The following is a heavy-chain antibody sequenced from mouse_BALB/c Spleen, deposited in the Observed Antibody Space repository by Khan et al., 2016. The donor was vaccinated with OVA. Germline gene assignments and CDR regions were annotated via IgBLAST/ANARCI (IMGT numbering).Heavy chain of an antibody. D-gene: IGHD2-1*01. J-gene: IGHJ3*01. CDR2: IYPGSGST. V-gene: IGHV1S22*01. CDR1: GYTFTSYW. Sequence: LQQPGSELVRPGASMKLSCKASGYTFTSYWMHWVKQRHGQGLEWIGNIYPGSGSTNFDEMFKSKGTLTVDTSSSTAYMHLSSLTSEDSAVYYCTRGGYYGKSLFADWGHGTLVTVSA. CDR3: TRGGYYGKSLFAD.